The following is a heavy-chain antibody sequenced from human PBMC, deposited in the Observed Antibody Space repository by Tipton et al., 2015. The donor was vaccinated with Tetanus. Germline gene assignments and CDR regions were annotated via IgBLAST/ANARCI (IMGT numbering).Heavy chain of an antibody. Sequence: TLSLTCTVSGGSISSSSYYWGWIRQPPGKGPEWIGSIYYSGSTYYNPSLKSRVTISVDTSKNQFSLKLSSVTAADTAVYYCARAGSVTVGFDPWGQGTLVTVSS. CDR1: GGSISSSSYY. CDR3: ARAGSVTVGFDP. J-gene: IGHJ5*02. D-gene: IGHD2-15*01. CDR2: IYYSGST. V-gene: IGHV4-39*01.